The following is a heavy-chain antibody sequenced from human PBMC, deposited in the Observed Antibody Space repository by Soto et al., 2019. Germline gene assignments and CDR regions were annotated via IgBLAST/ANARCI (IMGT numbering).Heavy chain of an antibody. D-gene: IGHD3-16*02. Sequence: GGSLRLSCAASGFTFSSYSMNWVRQAPGKGLEWVSSISSSSSYIYYADSVKGRFTISRDNAKNSLYLQMNSLRAEDTAVYYCARLITFGGVIVPDAFDIWGQGTMVT. J-gene: IGHJ3*02. CDR1: GFTFSSYS. CDR3: ARLITFGGVIVPDAFDI. V-gene: IGHV3-21*01. CDR2: ISSSSSYI.